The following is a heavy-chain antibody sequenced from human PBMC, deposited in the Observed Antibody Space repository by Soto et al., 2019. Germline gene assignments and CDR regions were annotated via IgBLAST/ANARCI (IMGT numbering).Heavy chain of an antibody. CDR2: IHHSGSS. Sequence: QVQLQQSGPGLVKPSGTLSLTCAVSGGSINSPNWWNWVRQPPGKGLEWIGAIHHSGSSNYNPSLMRLHTLSVEQSKIELSLKLNSVAAADTAVYYCRRAYSSGSPIGSWGEGSLVTVAS. D-gene: IGHD6-19*01. V-gene: IGHV4-4*02. CDR3: RRAYSSGSPIGS. CDR1: GGSINSPNW. J-gene: IGHJ1*01.